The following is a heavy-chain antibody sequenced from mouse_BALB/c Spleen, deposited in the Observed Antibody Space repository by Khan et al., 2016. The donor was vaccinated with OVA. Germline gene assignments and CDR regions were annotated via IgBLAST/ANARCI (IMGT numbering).Heavy chain of an antibody. CDR3: AREDYGHWYFDV. J-gene: IGHJ1*03. D-gene: IGHD1-1*02. CDR2: ISSGSFTI. V-gene: IGHV5-17*02. Sequence: EVELVESGGGLVQPGGSRKLSCAASGFSFNDFGMHWVRQSPEKGLEWVAYISSGSFTIYYTDIVKGRFTISRDNPKNTLFLQMNSLRSEDTAMYYCAREDYGHWYFDVWGTGTTVTVSS. CDR1: GFSFNDFG.